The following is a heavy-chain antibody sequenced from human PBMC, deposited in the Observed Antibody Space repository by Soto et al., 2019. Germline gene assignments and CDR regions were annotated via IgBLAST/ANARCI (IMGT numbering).Heavy chain of an antibody. J-gene: IGHJ6*02. Sequence: QVQLVQSGAEVKKPGSSVKVSCKASGGAFSDYAFSWVRQAPGQGLEWLGGIMPIFRAPDYAQNFQGRVTITEDDFTRTGYMEMNSLRSEDTAVYYCASWLKGPDIGNYYYGMDVWGQGTTVTVS. D-gene: IGHD2-15*01. CDR1: GGAFSDYA. CDR2: IMPIFRAP. CDR3: ASWLKGPDIGNYYYGMDV. V-gene: IGHV1-69*12.